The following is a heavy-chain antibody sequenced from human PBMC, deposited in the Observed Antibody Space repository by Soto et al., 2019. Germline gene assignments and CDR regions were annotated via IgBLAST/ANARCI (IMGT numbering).Heavy chain of an antibody. CDR2: ISYDGSNK. D-gene: IGHD2-2*01. CDR3: ARRGRCISTSYYHYYYGMDV. Sequence: QVQLVESGGGVVQPGRSLRLSCAASGFTFSSYAMHWVRQAPGKGLEWVAVISYDGSNKYYADSVKGRFTISRDNSKNTSYXXMNSLRAEDTAVYYCARRGRCISTSYYHYYYGMDVWGQGTTVTVSS. V-gene: IGHV3-30-3*01. J-gene: IGHJ6*02. CDR1: GFTFSSYA.